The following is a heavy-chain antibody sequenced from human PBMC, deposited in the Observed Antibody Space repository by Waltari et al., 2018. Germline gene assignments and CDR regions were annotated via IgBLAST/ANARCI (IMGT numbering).Heavy chain of an antibody. D-gene: IGHD6-13*01. CDR1: GGPLSSFG. CDR2: IIHILGTT. V-gene: IGHV1-69*04. J-gene: IGHJ4*02. CDR3: ARDRGVAAAASYYFDS. Sequence: QVQLVQSGADVKEPGSSVKVSCKTSGGPLSSFGFSWVRQAPGQGLEWMGRIIHILGTTNSAQSFQGRVTITADKSTSTVYMELRSLKFEDTAVYYCARDRGVAAAASYYFDSWGQGTLVTVSS.